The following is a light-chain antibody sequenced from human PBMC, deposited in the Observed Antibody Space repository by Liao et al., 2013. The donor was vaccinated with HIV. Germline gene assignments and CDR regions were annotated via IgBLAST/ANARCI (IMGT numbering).Light chain of an antibody. CDR2: YDT. CDR1: ALPKQY. V-gene: IGLV3-21*04. Sequence: SYELTQPPSVSVSPGQTARITCSGDALPKQYAYWYQQKPGQAPVLVIEYDTVRPSGIPDRFSASDSGATATLTIRRVEVGDEADYYCQVWDTSGDHPVFGGGTKLTVL. CDR3: QVWDTSGDHPV. J-gene: IGLJ3*02.